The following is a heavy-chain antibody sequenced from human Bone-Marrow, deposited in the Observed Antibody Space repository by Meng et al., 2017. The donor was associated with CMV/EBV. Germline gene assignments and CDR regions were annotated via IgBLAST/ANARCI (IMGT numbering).Heavy chain of an antibody. J-gene: IGHJ4*02. V-gene: IGHV4-59*01. CDR3: ARSRSGDFDY. CDR2: IYYSGST. Sequence: SETLSLTCTVSGGSISSYYWSWIRQPPGKGLEWIGYIYYSGSTNYNPSLKSRVTILVDTSKNQFSLKLSSVTAADTAVYYCARSRSGDFDYWGQGTLVTVSS. CDR1: GGSISSYY. D-gene: IGHD2-21*01.